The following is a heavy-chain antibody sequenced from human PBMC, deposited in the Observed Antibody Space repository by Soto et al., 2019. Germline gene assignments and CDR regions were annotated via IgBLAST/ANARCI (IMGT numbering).Heavy chain of an antibody. J-gene: IGHJ4*02. V-gene: IGHV4-30-2*01. D-gene: IGHD5-12*01. CDR3: AAGGGLPRYY. CDR1: GGSISSGGYS. Sequence: QLQLQESGSGLVKPSQTLSLTCAVSGGSISSGGYSWSWIRQPPGKGLEWIGYIYHSGSTYYNPSLKSRVPISVDRSKNPFSLKLSSVTAADPAVYYCAAGGGLPRYYWGQGTLVTVSS. CDR2: IYHSGST.